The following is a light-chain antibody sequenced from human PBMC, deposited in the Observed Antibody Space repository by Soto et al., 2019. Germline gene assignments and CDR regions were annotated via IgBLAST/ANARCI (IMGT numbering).Light chain of an antibody. Sequence: QSVLTQPPSGSEAPRPSVTSAFSGSSYNTGNHAVNWYQQLPGKAPKLLISHDALLPSGGSARFSGSKSGTSASLAISVHQSEGEADYCCATWDDSLNVHVFGGGSKLTV. CDR1: SYNTGNHA. CDR3: ATWDDSLNVHV. J-gene: IGLJ3*02. CDR2: HDA. V-gene: IGLV1-36*01.